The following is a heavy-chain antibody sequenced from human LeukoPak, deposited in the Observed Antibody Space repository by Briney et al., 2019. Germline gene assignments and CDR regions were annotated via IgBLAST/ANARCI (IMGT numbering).Heavy chain of an antibody. CDR2: IYYSGST. Sequence: SETLSLTCTFSGGSISTYYWSWIRQPPGKGLEWIGYIYYSGSTNYNPSLKSRVTMSVDTSKNQFSLKLSSVTAADTAVYYCARVGSYDSSGYQYNWFDPWGQGTLVTVSS. CDR3: ARVGSYDSSGYQYNWFDP. J-gene: IGHJ5*02. CDR1: GGSISTYY. V-gene: IGHV4-59*12. D-gene: IGHD3-22*01.